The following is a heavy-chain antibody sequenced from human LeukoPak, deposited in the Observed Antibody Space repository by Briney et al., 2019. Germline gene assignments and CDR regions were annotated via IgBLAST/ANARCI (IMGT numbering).Heavy chain of an antibody. V-gene: IGHV1-69*05. CDR2: IIPIFGTA. CDR1: GGTFSSYA. J-gene: IGHJ4*02. CDR3: ARVRGDSSGYYPFDY. Sequence: SVKVSCKASGGTFSSYAISWVRQAPGQGLEWMGRIIPIFGTANYAQKFQGRVAITTDESTSTAYMELSSLRSEDTAVYYCARVRGDSSGYYPFDYWGQGTLVTVSS. D-gene: IGHD3-22*01.